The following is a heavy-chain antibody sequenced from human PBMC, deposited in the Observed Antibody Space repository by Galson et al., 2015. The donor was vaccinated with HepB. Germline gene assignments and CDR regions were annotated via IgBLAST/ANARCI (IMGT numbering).Heavy chain of an antibody. CDR2: IGSSSGHI. V-gene: IGHV3-21*04. J-gene: IGHJ3*02. Sequence: SLRLSCAASGFTFSTYNINWVRQAPGKGLEWVSSIGSSSGHIYYADSVKGRFTISRDNANNSLYLQMDTLRAEDTAVYYCAQLNLYCSSSTCYPTPGGFDIWGQGTVVTVSS. D-gene: IGHD2-2*01. CDR1: GFTFSTYN. CDR3: AQLNLYCSSSTCYPTPGGFDI.